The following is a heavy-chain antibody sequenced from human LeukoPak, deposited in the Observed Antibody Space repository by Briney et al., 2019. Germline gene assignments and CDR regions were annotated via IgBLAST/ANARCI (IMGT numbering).Heavy chain of an antibody. Sequence: SETLSLTCTVSGGSISSSSYYWGWIRQPPGKRLEWIGSIYYSGSTYYNPSLKSRVTISVDTSKNQFSLKLSSVTAADTAVYYCARTELRYFDWLLEAHDAFDIWGQGTMVTVSS. V-gene: IGHV4-39*07. CDR2: IYYSGST. CDR1: GGSISSSSYY. D-gene: IGHD3-9*01. J-gene: IGHJ3*02. CDR3: ARTELRYFDWLLEAHDAFDI.